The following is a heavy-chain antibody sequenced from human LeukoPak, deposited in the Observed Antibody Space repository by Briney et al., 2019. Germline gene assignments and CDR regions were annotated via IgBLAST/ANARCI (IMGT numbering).Heavy chain of an antibody. CDR1: GGTFSSYA. D-gene: IGHD1-26*01. V-gene: IGHV1-69*13. CDR2: IIPIFGTA. Sequence: GASVKVSCKASGGTFSSYAISWVRQAPGQGLEWMGGIIPIFGTANYAQKFQGRVTITADESTSTAYMELSSLRSEDTAVYYCARGIVGASANYYYYGMDVWGQGTTVTVSS. J-gene: IGHJ6*02. CDR3: ARGIVGASANYYYYGMDV.